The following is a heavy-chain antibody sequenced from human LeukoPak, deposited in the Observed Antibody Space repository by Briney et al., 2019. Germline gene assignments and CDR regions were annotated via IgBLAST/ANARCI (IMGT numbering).Heavy chain of an antibody. CDR3: ARDTDSSGYYYRYYFDY. CDR2: IIPIFGTA. CDR1: GGTFISYA. D-gene: IGHD3-22*01. Sequence: SVKVSCKASGGTFISYAISWVRQAPGQGLEWMGGIIPIFGTANYAQKFQGRVTITAEESTSTAYMELSSLRSEDTAVYYCARDTDSSGYYYRYYFDYWGQGTLVTVSS. J-gene: IGHJ4*02. V-gene: IGHV1-69*13.